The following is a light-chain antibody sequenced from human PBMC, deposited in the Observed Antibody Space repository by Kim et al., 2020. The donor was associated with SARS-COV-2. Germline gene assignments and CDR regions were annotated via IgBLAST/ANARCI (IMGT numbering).Light chain of an antibody. CDR3: QQFDIYPRT. CDR2: SAS. CDR1: QDVGSY. J-gene: IGKJ1*01. V-gene: IGKV1-8*01. Sequence: SASTGDTVTSTCRASQDVGSYLAWYQQKPGEAPKLLIYSASTLQSGVPPRFSGSGFGTDFTLTISGLQSEDFGTYYCQQFDIYPRTFGQGTKLEI.